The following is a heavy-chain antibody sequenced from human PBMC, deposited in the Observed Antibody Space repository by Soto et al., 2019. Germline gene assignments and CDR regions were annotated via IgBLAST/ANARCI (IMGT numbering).Heavy chain of an antibody. V-gene: IGHV5-51*01. Sequence: GESLKISCKGSGYSFTSYWIGWVRQMPGKGLEWMGIIYPGDSDTRYSPSFQGQVTISADKSISTAYLQWSSLKASDTAMYYCARTIAARADYYYYMDVWGKGTTVTVFS. CDR1: GYSFTSYW. J-gene: IGHJ6*03. D-gene: IGHD6-6*01. CDR2: IYPGDSDT. CDR3: ARTIAARADYYYYMDV.